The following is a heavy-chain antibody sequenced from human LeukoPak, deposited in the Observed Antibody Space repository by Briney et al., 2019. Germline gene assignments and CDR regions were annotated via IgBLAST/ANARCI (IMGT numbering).Heavy chain of an antibody. CDR1: GHTFTSYY. CDR2: INPSGGST. CDR3: AREGYCSGGSCYSDAFDI. J-gene: IGHJ3*02. Sequence: ASVKVSCKPSGHTFTSYYIHWVRQAPGQGLEWMGIINPSGGSTSYAQKFQGRVTMTRDTSTSTVYMELSRLRSEDTAVYYCAREGYCSGGSCYSDAFDIWGQGTMVTVSS. D-gene: IGHD2-15*01. V-gene: IGHV1-46*01.